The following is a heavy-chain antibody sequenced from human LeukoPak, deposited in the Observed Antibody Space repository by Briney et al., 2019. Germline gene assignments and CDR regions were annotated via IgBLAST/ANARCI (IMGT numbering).Heavy chain of an antibody. Sequence: EASVKVSCKASGGTFSSYAISWVRQAPGQGLEWMGGIIPIFGTANYAQKLQGRVTITADKSTSTAYMELSSLRSEDTAVYYCASQNFYDSSGYYYYIDYWGQGTLVTVSS. J-gene: IGHJ4*02. D-gene: IGHD3-22*01. V-gene: IGHV1-69*06. CDR3: ASQNFYDSSGYYYYIDY. CDR1: GGTFSSYA. CDR2: IIPIFGTA.